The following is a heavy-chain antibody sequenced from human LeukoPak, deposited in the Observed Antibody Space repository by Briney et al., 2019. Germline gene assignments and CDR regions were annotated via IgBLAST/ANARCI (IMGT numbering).Heavy chain of an antibody. CDR3: AKDPNGDYIGAFDM. J-gene: IGHJ3*02. CDR1: GITASIYA. V-gene: IGHV3-23*01. Sequence: PGGSLRLSCAASGITASIYAMTWVRQAPGKGLEWVSSISGSGDRTMYADSVKGRFTISRDNFKNTLYLQMNSLRAEDTALYHCAKDPNGDYIGAFDMWGQGTMVTVSS. D-gene: IGHD4-17*01. CDR2: ISGSGDRT.